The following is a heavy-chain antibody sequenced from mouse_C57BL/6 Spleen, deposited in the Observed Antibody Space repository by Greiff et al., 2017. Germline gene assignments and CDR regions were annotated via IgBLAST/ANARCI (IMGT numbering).Heavy chain of an antibody. Sequence: EVKLEESGGGLVQPGGSMKLSCVASGFTFSHYWMHWVRQSPETGLEWVAQIRLTTDNYATHYAESVKGRFTISRDDSKSSVYLQMNNLRAEDTGIDYCTGPVTTGFAYWGQGTLVTVSA. D-gene: IGHD2-2*01. V-gene: IGHV6-3*01. J-gene: IGHJ3*01. CDR1: GFTFSHYW. CDR2: IRLTTDNYAT. CDR3: TGPVTTGFAY.